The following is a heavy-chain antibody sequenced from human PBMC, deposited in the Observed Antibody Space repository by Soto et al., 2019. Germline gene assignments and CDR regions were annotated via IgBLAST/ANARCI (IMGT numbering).Heavy chain of an antibody. J-gene: IGHJ6*02. V-gene: IGHV3-21*01. D-gene: IGHD2-2*02. Sequence: GGSLRLSCVGSGFTFSTYSINWVRQAPGKGLGWVSSISSRSDIYYADSVKGRFTISRDNAKNSVSLQMNSLRAEDTAVYYCAREYTAWPLAYGLDVWGQGTTVTVSS. CDR2: ISSRSDI. CDR3: AREYTAWPLAYGLDV. CDR1: GFTFSTYS.